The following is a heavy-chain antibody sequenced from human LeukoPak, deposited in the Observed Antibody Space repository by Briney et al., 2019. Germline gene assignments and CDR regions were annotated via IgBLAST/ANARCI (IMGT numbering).Heavy chain of an antibody. V-gene: IGHV3-30*03. CDR1: GFTFAHYG. CDR3: ARDRLYTGYDPVLDL. CDR2: IAFDGRRK. J-gene: IGHJ5*02. D-gene: IGHD5-12*01. Sequence: PGGSLRLSCAASGFTFAHYGVQWVRRAPGKGLEWVAAIAFDGRRKFYTNSVKGRFTISRDNSNNILFLQMSDLRTEDTALYYCARDRLYTGYDPVLDLWGQGTPVTVSS.